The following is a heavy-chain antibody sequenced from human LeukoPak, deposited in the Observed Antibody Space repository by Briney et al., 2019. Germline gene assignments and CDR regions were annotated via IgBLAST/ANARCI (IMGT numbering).Heavy chain of an antibody. CDR2: INHSGST. D-gene: IGHD4-23*01. CDR1: GGSFSGYY. Sequence: PSETLSLTCAVYGGSFSGYYWSWIRQPPGKGLEWIGEINHSGSTNYNPSLKSRVTISVDTSKNQFSLKLSSVAAADTAVYYCSRGYGGRYFDYWGQGTLVTVSS. V-gene: IGHV4-34*01. CDR3: SRGYGGRYFDY. J-gene: IGHJ4*02.